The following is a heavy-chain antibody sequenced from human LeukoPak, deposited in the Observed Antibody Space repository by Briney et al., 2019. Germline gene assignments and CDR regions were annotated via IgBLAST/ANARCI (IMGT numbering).Heavy chain of an antibody. J-gene: IGHJ5*02. V-gene: IGHV4-39*07. CDR1: GGSISSSSYY. Sequence: SETLSLTCTVSGGSISSSSYYWGWIRQPPGQGLEWIGSIYYSGSTYYNPSLKSRVTISVDTSKNQFSLKLSSVTAADTAVYYCARDRQIAAAGLNWFDPWGQGTLVTVSS. D-gene: IGHD6-13*01. CDR2: IYYSGST. CDR3: ARDRQIAAAGLNWFDP.